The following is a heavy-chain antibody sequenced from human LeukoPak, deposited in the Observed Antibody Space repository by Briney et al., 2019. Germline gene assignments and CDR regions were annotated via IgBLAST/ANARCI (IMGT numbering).Heavy chain of an antibody. CDR1: EFSVGSNY. CDR3: ARSLGYSYHY. V-gene: IGHV3-66*01. CDR2: IYSGGST. Sequence: GGSLRLSCAASEFSVGSNYMTWVRQAPGKGLEWVSLIYSGGSTYYADSVKGRFTISRDNSKNTLYLQMNSLRAEDTAVYYCARSLGYSYHYWGQGALVTVSS. J-gene: IGHJ4*02. D-gene: IGHD5-18*01.